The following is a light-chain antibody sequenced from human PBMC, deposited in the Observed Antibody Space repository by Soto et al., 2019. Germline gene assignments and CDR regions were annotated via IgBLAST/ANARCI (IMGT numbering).Light chain of an antibody. CDR3: QQYGISPFT. V-gene: IGKV3-20*01. Sequence: EVVLTQSPGTLSLSPGARATLSCRASQFVSSTYLAWYQQRPGQAPRLLIYGASSRATGMPDRFSGGGSETDFTLTISRLESEDSAVYYCQQYGISPFTFGGGTKVEI. J-gene: IGKJ4*01. CDR1: QFVSSTY. CDR2: GAS.